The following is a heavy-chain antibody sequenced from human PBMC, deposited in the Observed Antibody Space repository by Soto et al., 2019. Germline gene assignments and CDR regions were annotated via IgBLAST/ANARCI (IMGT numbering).Heavy chain of an antibody. CDR2: IHYSGST. Sequence: TLSLTCTVSGDSISSYYWSWIRQPPGKGLEWIGYIHYSGSTNYNPSLKSRVTISVDTSKNQFSLKLTSVAAADTAVYYCARDHPGSSHFDYWGQGILVTVSS. J-gene: IGHJ4*02. CDR1: GDSISSYY. CDR3: ARDHPGSSHFDY. D-gene: IGHD3-10*01. V-gene: IGHV4-59*01.